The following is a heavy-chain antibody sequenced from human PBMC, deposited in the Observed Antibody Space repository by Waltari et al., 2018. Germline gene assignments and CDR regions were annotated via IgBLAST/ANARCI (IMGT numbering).Heavy chain of an antibody. CDR1: GLPFISSG. V-gene: IGHV3-33*08. J-gene: IGHJ3*02. CDR2: IWYDGSNK. CDR3: RSVDTAMSDAFDI. Sequence: QVQLVESGGGVVQPGRSLRLSCAASGLPFISSGMHWVRQAPGKGLEWVAVIWYDGSNKYYADSVKGRFTISRDNSKNTLYLQMNSLRAEDTAMYYCRSVDTAMSDAFDIWGQGTMVTVSS. D-gene: IGHD5-18*01.